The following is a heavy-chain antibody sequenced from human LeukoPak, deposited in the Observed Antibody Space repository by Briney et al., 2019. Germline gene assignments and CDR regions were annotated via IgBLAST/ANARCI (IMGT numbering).Heavy chain of an antibody. CDR3: ARDLYYYDSSGYVDYYYYMDV. Sequence: ASVKVSCKASGYTFTSSDINWVRQATGQGLEWMGWMNPNSGNTGYAQKFQGRVTMTRNTSISTVYMELSSLRSEDTAVYYCARDLYYYDSSGYVDYYYYMDVWGKGTTVTVSS. CDR1: GYTFTSSD. V-gene: IGHV1-8*01. CDR2: MNPNSGNT. J-gene: IGHJ6*03. D-gene: IGHD3-22*01.